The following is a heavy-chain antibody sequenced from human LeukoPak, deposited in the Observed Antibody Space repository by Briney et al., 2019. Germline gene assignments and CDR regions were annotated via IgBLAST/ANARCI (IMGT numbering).Heavy chain of an antibody. CDR1: GGSISSYY. V-gene: IGHV4-59*01. J-gene: IGHJ6*03. CDR2: IYYSGST. D-gene: IGHD2-21*02. Sequence: SETLSLTCTVSGGSISSYYWSWIRQPPGKGLEWIGYIYYSGSTNYNPSLKSRVTISVDTSKNQFSLKLSSVTAADTAVYYCARGLYCGGDCYPSHYYYYYMDVWGKGTTVTISS. CDR3: ARGLYCGGDCYPSHYYYYYMDV.